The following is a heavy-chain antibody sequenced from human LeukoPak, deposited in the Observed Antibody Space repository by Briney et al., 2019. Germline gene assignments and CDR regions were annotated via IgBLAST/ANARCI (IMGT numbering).Heavy chain of an antibody. CDR2: IYHSGST. CDR3: ARDLRDDSSGYYYLFSWFDP. D-gene: IGHD3-22*01. CDR1: GYSISSGYY. J-gene: IGHJ5*02. V-gene: IGHV4-38-2*02. Sequence: SETLSLTCTVSGYSISSGYYWGWIRQPPGKGLEWIGSIYHSGSTYYNPSLKSRVTISVDTSKNQFSLKLSSVTAADTAVYYCARDLRDDSSGYYYLFSWFDPWGQGTLVTVSS.